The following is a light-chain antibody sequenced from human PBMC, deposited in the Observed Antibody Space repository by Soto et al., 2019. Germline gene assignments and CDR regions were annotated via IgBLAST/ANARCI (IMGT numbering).Light chain of an antibody. J-gene: IGLJ1*01. V-gene: IGLV2-14*03. Sequence: QSALTQPASVSGSPGQSITISCTGTSDDVGGYNYVSWYQQHSGKAPKLIIYEVTNRPSGVSNRFSGSKSGNTASLTISGLQADEEADYHCGSYTSHYTRVFGTGTKVTVL. CDR2: EVT. CDR3: GSYTSHYTRV. CDR1: SDDVGGYNY.